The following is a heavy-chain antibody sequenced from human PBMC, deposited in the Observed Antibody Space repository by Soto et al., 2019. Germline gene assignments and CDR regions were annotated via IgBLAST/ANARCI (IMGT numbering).Heavy chain of an antibody. D-gene: IGHD3-22*01. V-gene: IGHV4-30-4*01. Sequence: PSETLSLTCSVSGGFFSSRDFYWILVGQTPGEDLEWIGYMSNTGNTYYNPSLKSRITISLDTSKNQFFLKLNSVTAADTALYYCARGNGYYYDSSGYYPFDFWGQGTLVTVSS. J-gene: IGHJ4*02. CDR2: MSNTGNT. CDR1: GGFFSSRDFY. CDR3: ARGNGYYYDSSGYYPFDF.